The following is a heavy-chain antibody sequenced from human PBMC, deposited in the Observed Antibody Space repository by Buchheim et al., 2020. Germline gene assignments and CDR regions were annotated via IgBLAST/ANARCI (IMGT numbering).Heavy chain of an antibody. Sequence: QVQLVQSGAEVKKPGASVKVSCKASGYTFTGYYMHWVRQAPGRGLEWMGWINPNSGGTNYAQKFQGWVTMTRDTSLSTAYMELSRLRSDDTAVYYCARAGGRITIFGVVDSGMDVWGQGTT. CDR2: INPNSGGT. D-gene: IGHD3-3*01. CDR3: ARAGGRITIFGVVDSGMDV. V-gene: IGHV1-2*04. J-gene: IGHJ6*02. CDR1: GYTFTGYY.